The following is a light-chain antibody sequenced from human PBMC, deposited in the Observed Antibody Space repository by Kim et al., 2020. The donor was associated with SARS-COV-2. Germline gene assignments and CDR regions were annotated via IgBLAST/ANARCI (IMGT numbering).Light chain of an antibody. CDR1: QDISNY. Sequence: RSASGGDRVTITCQASQDISNYLNWYQQKPGKAPKLLIYDASNLETGVPSRFSGSGSGTDFTFTISSLQPEDIATYYCQQYDNLYTFGQGTKLEI. V-gene: IGKV1-33*01. CDR3: QQYDNLYT. J-gene: IGKJ2*01. CDR2: DAS.